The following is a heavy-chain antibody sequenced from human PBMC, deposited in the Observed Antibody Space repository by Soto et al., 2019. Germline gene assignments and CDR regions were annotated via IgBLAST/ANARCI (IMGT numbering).Heavy chain of an antibody. V-gene: IGHV4-31*03. CDR2: IYHSGSP. J-gene: IGHJ5*02. D-gene: IGHD5-12*01. Sequence: KTSETLSLTCTVSGGSISSGSYYWSWIRQFPGKGLEWIGFIYHSGSPSYNPSLKTRFTISVDTSQNQISLRLSSVTGADTAVYYCARWAGGYSGYVDLWGPGTLVTVSS. CDR3: ARWAGGYSGYVDL. CDR1: GGSISSGSYY.